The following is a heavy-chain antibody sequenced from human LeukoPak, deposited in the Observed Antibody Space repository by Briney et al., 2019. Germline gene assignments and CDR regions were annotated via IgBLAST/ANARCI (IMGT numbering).Heavy chain of an antibody. J-gene: IGHJ6*03. CDR3: ARLSGSYSNYFYYYYMDV. Sequence: ASVKVSCKASGYTFTSYGISWVRQAPGQGLEWMGWISAYNGNTNYAQKLQGRVTMTTDTSTSTAYMELRSLRSDDTAVYYCARLSGSYSNYFYYYYMDVWGKGTTVTISS. V-gene: IGHV1-18*01. D-gene: IGHD1-26*01. CDR1: GYTFTSYG. CDR2: ISAYNGNT.